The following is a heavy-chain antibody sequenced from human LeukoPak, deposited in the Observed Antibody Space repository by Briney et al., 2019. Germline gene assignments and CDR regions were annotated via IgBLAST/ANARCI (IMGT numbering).Heavy chain of an antibody. D-gene: IGHD3-9*01. CDR2: INWNGGST. CDR1: GFTLDDYG. V-gene: IGHV3-20*04. CDR3: ARARSTGYYVADY. J-gene: IGHJ4*02. Sequence: GGSLRLSCAASGFTLDDYGMSWVRQAPGRGLEWVSGINWNGGSTGYADSVKGRFTISRDNAKNSLYLQMNSLRAEDTALYYCARARSTGYYVADYWGQGTLVTVSS.